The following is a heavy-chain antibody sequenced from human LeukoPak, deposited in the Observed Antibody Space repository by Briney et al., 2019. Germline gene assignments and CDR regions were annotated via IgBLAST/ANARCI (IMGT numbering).Heavy chain of an antibody. J-gene: IGHJ4*02. V-gene: IGHV3-15*01. CDR1: GFTFSNAW. CDR2: IKSKTDGGTT. Sequence: GGSLRLSCAASGFTFSNAWMSWVRQAPGKGLEWVGRIKSKTDGGTTDYAAPVKGRFTISRDDSKNTLYLQMNSLKTEDTAVYYCTTDGYYYGSGSLDYWGQGTLVTVSS. CDR3: TTDGYYYGSGSLDY. D-gene: IGHD3-10*01.